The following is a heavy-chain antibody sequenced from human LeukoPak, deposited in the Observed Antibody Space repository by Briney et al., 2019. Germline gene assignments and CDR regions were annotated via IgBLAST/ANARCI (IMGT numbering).Heavy chain of an antibody. D-gene: IGHD3-22*01. V-gene: IGHV4-61*10. CDR3: ARVGSRLFPDFDY. CDR1: GGSISSGSYY. Sequence: SETLSLTCTVSGGSISSGSYYWSWIRQPAGKGLEWIGYIYYSGSTNYNPSLKSRVTISVDTSKNQFSLKLSSVTAADTAVYYCARVGSRLFPDFDYWGQGTLVTVSS. J-gene: IGHJ4*02. CDR2: IYYSGST.